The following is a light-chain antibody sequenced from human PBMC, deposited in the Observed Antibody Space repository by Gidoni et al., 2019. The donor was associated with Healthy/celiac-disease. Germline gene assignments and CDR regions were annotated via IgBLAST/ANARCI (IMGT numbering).Light chain of an antibody. CDR3: QQLNSYPPCS. Sequence: DIQLTQSPSFLSASVGDRVTITCRASQGISSYLAWYQQKPGKAPKLLIYAASTLQSGVPSRFSGSGSETEFTLTISSLQPEDFATYYCQQLNSYPPCSFGQGTKLEIK. V-gene: IGKV1-9*01. CDR1: QGISSY. CDR2: AAS. J-gene: IGKJ2*04.